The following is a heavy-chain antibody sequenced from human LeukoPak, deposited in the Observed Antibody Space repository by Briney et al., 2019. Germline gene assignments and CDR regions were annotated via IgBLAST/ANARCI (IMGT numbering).Heavy chain of an antibody. CDR2: INPNSGGT. CDR1: GYTFTGYY. J-gene: IGHJ5*02. V-gene: IGHV1-2*02. D-gene: IGHD3-10*01. CDR3: ARDYYGSKSSSFDP. Sequence: ASVKVSFKASGYTFTGYYMHWVRQAPGQGLEWMGWINPNSGGTNYAQKFQGRVTMTRDTSISTAYMELSRLRSDDTAVYYSARDYYGSKSSSFDPWGQGTLVTVSS.